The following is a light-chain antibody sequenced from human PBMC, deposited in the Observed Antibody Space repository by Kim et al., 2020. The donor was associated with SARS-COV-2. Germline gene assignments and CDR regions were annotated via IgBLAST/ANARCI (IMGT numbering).Light chain of an antibody. Sequence: DIQLTQSPSFLSASVGDRVSMTCRASQGISTYLAWYQQKAGKVPKLLIYAASTLQSGVPSRFSGSGSGTEFTLTISSLQPEDFATYYCQQHDNYPLTIGGGTKVDTK. J-gene: IGKJ4*01. CDR3: QQHDNYPLT. V-gene: IGKV1-9*01. CDR2: AAS. CDR1: QGISTY.